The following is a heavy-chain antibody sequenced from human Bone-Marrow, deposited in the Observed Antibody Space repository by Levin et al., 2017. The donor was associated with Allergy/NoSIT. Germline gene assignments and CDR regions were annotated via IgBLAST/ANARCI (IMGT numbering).Heavy chain of an antibody. Sequence: KSGESLKISCKASGYTFTGHYIHWVRQAPGQGLEWMGWINPDSGATSYVEKFQGRVTMTRDTSISTAFMELSSLRSDDTAVFYCAREPPHSRGWYGYAFDIWGQGTMVTVSS. CDR1: GYTFTGHY. CDR2: INPDSGAT. J-gene: IGHJ3*02. CDR3: AREPPHSRGWYGYAFDI. D-gene: IGHD6-19*01. V-gene: IGHV1-2*02.